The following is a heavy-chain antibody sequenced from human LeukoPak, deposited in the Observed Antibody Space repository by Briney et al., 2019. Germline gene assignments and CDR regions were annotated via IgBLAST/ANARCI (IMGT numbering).Heavy chain of an antibody. CDR2: ISPNGGTT. CDR1: GFTFSSFP. CDR3: AREYPNGSLDY. Sequence: GGSPRLSCAASGFTFSSFPMHWVRQAPGKGLESVSAISPNGGTTYYANSVRGRFSISRDNSKNTLYLQMGSLTTDDMAVYYCAREYPNGSLDYWGQGTLVTVSS. V-gene: IGHV3-64*01. D-gene: IGHD3-10*01. J-gene: IGHJ4*02.